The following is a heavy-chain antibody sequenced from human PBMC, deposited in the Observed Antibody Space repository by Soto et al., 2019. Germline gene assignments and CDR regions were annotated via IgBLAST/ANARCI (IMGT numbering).Heavy chain of an antibody. CDR1: GFTFSSFG. V-gene: IGHV3-7*01. J-gene: IGHJ6*02. CDR3: ARDLRYSSSFNGMDV. D-gene: IGHD6-13*01. CDR2: IKQDGSEK. Sequence: GGSLRLSCAASGFTFSSFGMHWVRQAPGKGLEWVANIKQDGSEKYYVDSVKGRFTISRDNAKNSLYLQMNSLRAEDTAVYYCARDLRYSSSFNGMDVWGQGTTVTVSS.